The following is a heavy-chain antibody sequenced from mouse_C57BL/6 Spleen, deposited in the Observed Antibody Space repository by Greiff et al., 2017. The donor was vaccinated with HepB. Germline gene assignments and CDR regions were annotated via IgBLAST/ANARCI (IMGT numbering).Heavy chain of an antibody. CDR1: GYSFTDYN. Sequence: VQLKESGPELVKPGASVKISCKASGYSFTDYNMNWVKQSNGKSLEWIGVINPNYGTTSYNQKFKGKATLTVDQSSSTAYMQLNSLTSEDSAVYYCARGDSSGPYYAMDYWGQGTSVTVSS. D-gene: IGHD3-2*02. V-gene: IGHV1-39*01. CDR2: INPNYGTT. J-gene: IGHJ4*01. CDR3: ARGDSSGPYYAMDY.